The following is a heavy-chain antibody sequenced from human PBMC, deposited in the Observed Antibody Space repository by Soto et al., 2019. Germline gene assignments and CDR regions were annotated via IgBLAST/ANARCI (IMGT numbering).Heavy chain of an antibody. CDR2: ISYDGSDK. J-gene: IGHJ3*02. V-gene: IGHV3-30*18. CDR1: GFTFSSYG. D-gene: IGHD3-22*01. Sequence: PGGSLRLSCAASGFTFSSYGMHWVRQAPGKGLEWVAVISYDGSDKYYADSVKGRFTISRDNSKNTLYLQMNSLRAEDTAVYYCAKSKVYDSSGYYYSAFDIWGQGTMVTVS. CDR3: AKSKVYDSSGYYYSAFDI.